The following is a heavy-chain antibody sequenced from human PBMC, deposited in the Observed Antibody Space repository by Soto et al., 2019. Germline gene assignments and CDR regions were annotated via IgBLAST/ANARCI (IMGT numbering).Heavy chain of an antibody. V-gene: IGHV2-70*01. D-gene: IGHD6-13*01. CDR3: ARIRVIAAAGVYYYYYGMDV. J-gene: IGHJ6*02. CDR2: IDWDDDK. Sequence: SGPTLVNPTQTLTLTCTFSGFSLSTSGMCVSWIRQPPGKALEWLALIDWDDDKYYSTSLKTRLTISKDTSKNQVVLTMTNMDPVDTATYYCARIRVIAAAGVYYYYYGMDVWGQGTTVTVSS. CDR1: GFSLSTSGMC.